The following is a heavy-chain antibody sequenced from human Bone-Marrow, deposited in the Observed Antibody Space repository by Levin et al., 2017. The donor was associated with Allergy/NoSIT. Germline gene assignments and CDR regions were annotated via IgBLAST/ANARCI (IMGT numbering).Heavy chain of an antibody. V-gene: IGHV1-2*02. Sequence: GESLKISCTTSGYTFTAYYLHWVRQAPGQGPEWLGWINPNSGGTNYAPNFRGRVTMTTDTSISTAYMELSSLRSDDTAKCYCARAAMSTSSHYYYMDVWGKGAPVIVSS. CDR2: INPNSGGT. J-gene: IGHJ6*03. CDR1: GYTFTAYY. D-gene: IGHD5-18*01. CDR3: ARAAMSTSSHYYYMDV.